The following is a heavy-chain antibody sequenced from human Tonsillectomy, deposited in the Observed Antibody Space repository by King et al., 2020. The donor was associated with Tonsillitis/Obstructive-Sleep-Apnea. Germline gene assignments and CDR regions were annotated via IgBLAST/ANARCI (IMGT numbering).Heavy chain of an antibody. CDR3: AKDYDRGGYYSSNYYYMDV. D-gene: IGHD3-22*01. J-gene: IGHJ6*03. Sequence: VQLVESGGGLVQPGGSLRLSCAASGFTFSSYAMTWVRQAPGKGLEWVSVIGGSGGSSYYADSVKGRFTISRDNSKNTLYLQMKSLRAEDTAVYYCAKDYDRGGYYSSNYYYMDVWGKGTTVTVSS. V-gene: IGHV3-23*04. CDR1: GFTFSSYA. CDR2: IGGSGGSS.